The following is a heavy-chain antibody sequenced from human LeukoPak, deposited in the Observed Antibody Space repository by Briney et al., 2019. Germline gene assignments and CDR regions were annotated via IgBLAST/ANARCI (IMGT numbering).Heavy chain of an antibody. Sequence: GESLEISCNGSGYYFTSYWIGWVRQMHGKGLQWMGIIYPGDSDTRYSPSFQGQVTISADKSINTAYLQWSSLKASDTAMYYCARSLSSGWSDVFDIWGQGTMITVSS. J-gene: IGHJ3*02. D-gene: IGHD6-19*01. V-gene: IGHV5-51*01. CDR1: GYYFTSYW. CDR2: IYPGDSDT. CDR3: ARSLSSGWSDVFDI.